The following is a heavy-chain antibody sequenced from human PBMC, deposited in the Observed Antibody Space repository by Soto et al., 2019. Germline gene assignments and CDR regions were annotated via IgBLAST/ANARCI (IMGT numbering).Heavy chain of an antibody. Sequence: GGSLRLSCAASGFTFSSYSMNWVGQAPGKGLEWVSYISSSSSTIYYADSVKGRFTISRDNAKNSLYLQMNSLRDEDTAVYYCSLCTSGITGIHRNYWCQGTLVTVSS. D-gene: IGHD1-20*01. V-gene: IGHV3-48*02. CDR2: ISSSSSTI. CDR1: GFTFSSYS. J-gene: IGHJ4*02. CDR3: SLCTSGITGIHRNY.